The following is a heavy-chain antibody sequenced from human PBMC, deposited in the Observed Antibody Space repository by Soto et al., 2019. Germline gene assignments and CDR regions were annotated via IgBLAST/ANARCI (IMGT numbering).Heavy chain of an antibody. Sequence: QVQLQQWGAGLLKPSETLSLTCAVYGGSFSGYYWSWIRQPPGKGLEWIGEINHSGSTNYTPSLKSRVTISVDTSKNQFYLKLSSVTAADTAVYYCARASGGYCSGGSCYSLDYWGHVTLVTVSS. D-gene: IGHD2-15*01. CDR2: INHSGST. V-gene: IGHV4-34*01. J-gene: IGHJ4*01. CDR1: GGSFSGYY. CDR3: ARASGGYCSGGSCYSLDY.